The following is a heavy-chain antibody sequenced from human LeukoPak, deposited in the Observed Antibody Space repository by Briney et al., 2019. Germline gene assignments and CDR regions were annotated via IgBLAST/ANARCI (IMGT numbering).Heavy chain of an antibody. CDR1: GGTFSSYA. Sequence: SVKVSCKASGGTFSSYAISWVRQAPGQGLEWMGGIIPIFGTANYAQKFQGRVTITADESTSTAYMELSSLRSEDTAVYYCARLYDYVWGSYRHFDYWGQGTLVTVSS. CDR2: IIPIFGTA. CDR3: ARLYDYVWGSYRHFDY. V-gene: IGHV1-69*13. D-gene: IGHD3-16*02. J-gene: IGHJ4*02.